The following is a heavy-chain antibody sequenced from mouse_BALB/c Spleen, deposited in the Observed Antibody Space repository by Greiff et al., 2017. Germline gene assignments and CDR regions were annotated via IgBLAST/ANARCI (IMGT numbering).Heavy chain of an antibody. CDR2: ISSGGST. CDR1: GFTFSSYA. J-gene: IGHJ4*01. D-gene: IGHD1-1*01. V-gene: IGHV5-6-5*01. Sequence: VQLKESGGGLVKPGGSLKLSCAASGFTFSSYAMSWVRQTPEKRLEWVASISSGGSTYYPDSVKGRFTISRDNARNILYLQMSSLRSEDTAMYYCAREATVVGAMDYWGQGTSVTVSS. CDR3: AREATVVGAMDY.